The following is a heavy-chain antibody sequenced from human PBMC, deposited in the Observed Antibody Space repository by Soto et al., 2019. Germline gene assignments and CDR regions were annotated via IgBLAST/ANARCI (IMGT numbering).Heavy chain of an antibody. CDR3: ARGTRITIFGVVINNWFDP. CDR1: GGSFSGYY. J-gene: IGHJ5*02. Sequence: SETLSLTCAVYGGSFSGYYWSWIRQPPGKGLEWIGEINHSGSTNYNPSLKSRVTISVDTSKNQFSLKLSSVTAADTAVYYCARGTRITIFGVVINNWFDPWGQGTLVTV. CDR2: INHSGST. D-gene: IGHD3-3*01. V-gene: IGHV4-34*01.